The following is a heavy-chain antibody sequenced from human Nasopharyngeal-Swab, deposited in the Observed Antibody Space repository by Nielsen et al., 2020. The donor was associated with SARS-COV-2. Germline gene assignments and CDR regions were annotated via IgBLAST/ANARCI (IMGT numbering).Heavy chain of an antibody. Sequence: SDTLSLTCDVSGDSPSSNSAAWNWIRQSPSRGLEWLGRTYYRSKWYNDYAISVRSRITINPDTSKNQFSLHLNSVTPEDTAVYYCARGRALRLGDALDIWGQGTKVTVSS. CDR3: ARGRALRLGDALDI. CDR2: TYYRSKWYN. J-gene: IGHJ3*02. V-gene: IGHV6-1*01. CDR1: GDSPSSNSAA. D-gene: IGHD5/OR15-5a*01.